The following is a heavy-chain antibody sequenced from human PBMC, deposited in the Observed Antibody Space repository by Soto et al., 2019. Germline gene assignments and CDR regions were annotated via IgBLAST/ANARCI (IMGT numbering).Heavy chain of an antibody. J-gene: IGHJ4*02. CDR3: ARHAREQLWFHFDY. Sequence: SETLSLTCTVSGGSISSYYWSWIRQPPGKGLEWIGYIYYSGSANYNPSLKSRVSISVDTSKNQFPLKLSSVTAADTAVYFCARHAREQLWFHFDYWGQGSLVTVSS. CDR2: IYYSGSA. D-gene: IGHD5-18*01. CDR1: GGSISSYY. V-gene: IGHV4-59*01.